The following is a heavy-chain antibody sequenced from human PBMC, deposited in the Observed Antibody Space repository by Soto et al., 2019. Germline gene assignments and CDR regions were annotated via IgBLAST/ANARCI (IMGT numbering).Heavy chain of an antibody. CDR2: IIPIFGTA. Sequence: ASVKVSCKASGGTFSSYAISWVRQAPGQGLEWMGGIIPIFGTANYAQKFQGRVTITADKSTSTAYMELSSLRSEDTAVYYCARVGLDYYYYGMDVWGQGTTVTVSS. J-gene: IGHJ6*02. V-gene: IGHV1-69*06. D-gene: IGHD3-10*01. CDR1: GGTFSSYA. CDR3: ARVGLDYYYYGMDV.